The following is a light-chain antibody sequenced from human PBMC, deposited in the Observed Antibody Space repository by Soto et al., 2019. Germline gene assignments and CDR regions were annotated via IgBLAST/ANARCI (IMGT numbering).Light chain of an antibody. V-gene: IGKV1-9*01. CDR1: QTINDY. J-gene: IGKJ2*01. CDR3: QQLRAYPHT. CDR2: PAS. Sequence: DSQLTQSPSFLSASVGDRVTVTCRASQTINDYLAWFQKKEGKAPELLHYPASTLQGGVPSRFSGHGSGIEFTLTLSSLQPEDFSTYYCQQLRAYPHTFGQGTKLEI.